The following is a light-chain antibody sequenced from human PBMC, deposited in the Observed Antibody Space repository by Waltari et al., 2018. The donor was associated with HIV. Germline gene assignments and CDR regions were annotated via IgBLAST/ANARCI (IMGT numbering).Light chain of an antibody. Sequence: SYVLTQPVSVSVALGQTARVSCEGNNIGSKNVHWYQQKPGQAPILVIVRDNNRPSGIPYRFSGSNSGNTATLTISRPQAGDEADYFCQVWHTNIALFGGGTKLTVL. CDR3: QVWHTNIAL. CDR1: NIGSKN. V-gene: IGLV3-9*01. J-gene: IGLJ3*02. CDR2: RDN.